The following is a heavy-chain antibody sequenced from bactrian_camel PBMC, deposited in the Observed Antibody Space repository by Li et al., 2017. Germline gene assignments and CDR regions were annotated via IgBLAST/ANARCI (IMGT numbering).Heavy chain of an antibody. D-gene: IGHD4*01. J-gene: IGHJ4*01. CDR2: IHPSGRT. V-gene: IGHV3S53*01. Sequence: HVQLVESGGGSVQAGGSLRLSCAASAPTYSINCMGWFRQAPGKAREGVAGIHPSGRTSYAASVQGRFTISKDNGGKTLILQMNNLQPEDTAMYYCATDFNDGRLDYDGACVNVGVLGQGTQVTVS. CDR1: APTYSINC.